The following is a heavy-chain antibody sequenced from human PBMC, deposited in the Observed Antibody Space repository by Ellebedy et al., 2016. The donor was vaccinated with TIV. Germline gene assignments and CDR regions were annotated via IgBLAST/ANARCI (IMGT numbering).Heavy chain of an antibody. Sequence: ASVKVSXXASGYTFTGYYMHWVRQAPGQGLEWMGWINPNSGGTNYAQKFQGWVTMTRDTSISTAYMELSSLRSEDTAVYYCARDFSGGAKPEYYYYYYGMDVWGQGTTVTVSS. V-gene: IGHV1-2*04. D-gene: IGHD4/OR15-4a*01. CDR1: GYTFTGYY. CDR2: INPNSGGT. CDR3: ARDFSGGAKPEYYYYYYGMDV. J-gene: IGHJ6*02.